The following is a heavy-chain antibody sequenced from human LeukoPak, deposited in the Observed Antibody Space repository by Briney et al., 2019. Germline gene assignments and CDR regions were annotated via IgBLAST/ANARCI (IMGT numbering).Heavy chain of an antibody. CDR2: IYHSGST. J-gene: IGHJ2*01. V-gene: IGHV4-30-2*01. CDR1: GGSISSSSYY. CDR3: ARALVLLWFGESPWYFDL. Sequence: PSETLSLTCTVSGGSISSSSYYWSWIRQPPGKGLEWIGYIYHSGSTYYNPSLKSRVTISVDRSKNQFSLKLSSVTAADTAVYYCARALVLLWFGESPWYFDLWGRGTLVTVSS. D-gene: IGHD3-10*01.